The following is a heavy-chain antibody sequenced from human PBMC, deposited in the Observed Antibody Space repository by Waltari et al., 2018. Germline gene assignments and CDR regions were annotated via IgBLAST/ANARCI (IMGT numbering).Heavy chain of an antibody. V-gene: IGHV3-74*01. J-gene: IGHJ4*02. D-gene: IGHD6-19*01. CDR1: GFTFSSSW. CDR2: INSHGSST. Sequence: EVQLVESGGGFVQPGGSLRLSCAASGFTFSSSWLPWVRQAPGKGLVWVSLINSHGSSTTYADSVKGRFTISRDNAKNTLSLQMNSLRAEDTAVYYCARPSGRGDSSGPPFDYWGQGTLVTVSS. CDR3: ARPSGRGDSSGPPFDY.